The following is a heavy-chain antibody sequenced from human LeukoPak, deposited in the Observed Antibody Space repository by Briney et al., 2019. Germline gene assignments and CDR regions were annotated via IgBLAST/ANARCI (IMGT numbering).Heavy chain of an antibody. Sequence: GGPLRLSCAASGFTFSSYSMNWVRQAPGKGLEWVSSIGSIGSYIYYADSVKGRFTVSRDNAKNSLYLQMDSLRAEDTAVYYCARDPSGTYYPRVSGALDIWGQGTMVTVSS. V-gene: IGHV3-21*01. CDR1: GFTFSSYS. CDR2: IGSIGSYI. CDR3: ARDPSGTYYPRVSGALDI. J-gene: IGHJ3*02. D-gene: IGHD1-26*01.